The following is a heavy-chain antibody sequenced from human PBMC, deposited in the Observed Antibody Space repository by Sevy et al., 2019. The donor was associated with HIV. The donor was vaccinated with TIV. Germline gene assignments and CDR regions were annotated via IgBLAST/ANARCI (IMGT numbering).Heavy chain of an antibody. D-gene: IGHD3-22*01. CDR2: INSGGGST. CDR1: GFTFTEFV. J-gene: IGHJ4*02. Sequence: GGSLRLSCAASGFTFTEFVMSWVRQAPGKGLEWVSTINSGGGSTYYADSVKGRFTISRDNSQNTLDLQMNSLRAEDTAVYYCARGGYYYDNAAYYALDSWGQGTLVTVSS. V-gene: IGHV3-23*01. CDR3: ARGGYYYDNAAYYALDS.